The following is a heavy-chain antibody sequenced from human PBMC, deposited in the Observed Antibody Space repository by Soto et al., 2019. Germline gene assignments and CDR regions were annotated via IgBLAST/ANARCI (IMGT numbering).Heavy chain of an antibody. J-gene: IGHJ6*03. CDR3: ARRIGAAMGSYYYYYYYMDV. D-gene: IGHD5-18*01. V-gene: IGHV4-39*01. Sequence: ASETLSLTCTVSGGSISSSSYYWGWIRQPPGKGLEWIGSIYYSGSTYYNPSLKSRVTISVDTSKNQFSLKLSSVTAADTAVYYCARRIGAAMGSYYYYYYYMDVWGKGTTVTVSS. CDR2: IYYSGST. CDR1: GGSISSSSYY.